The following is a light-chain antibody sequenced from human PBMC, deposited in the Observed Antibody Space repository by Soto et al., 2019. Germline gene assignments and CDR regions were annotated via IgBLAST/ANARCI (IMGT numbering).Light chain of an antibody. CDR2: GAS. V-gene: IGKV3-20*01. CDR3: QQYGGSTYT. CDR1: QSVNSNH. Sequence: EIVMTKSPATLSVSKVERATLSFTASQSVNSNHLAWYQQKPGQAPRLLIYGASRRATGIPDRFSGSGSGTDFTLTISRLEPEDFAMYYCQQYGGSTYTFGQGTKVDIK. J-gene: IGKJ2*01.